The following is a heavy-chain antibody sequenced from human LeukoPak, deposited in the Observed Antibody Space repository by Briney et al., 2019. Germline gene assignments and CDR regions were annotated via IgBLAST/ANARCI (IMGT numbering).Heavy chain of an antibody. V-gene: IGHV1-46*01. Sequence: ASVKVSCKSSGYTFTSYALHWVRQAPGQGLEWMGIINPSGGSTSYAQKFQGRVTMTRDTSTSTVYMELSSLRSEDTAVYYCARFMVRGVIYPWGQGTLVTVSS. J-gene: IGHJ5*02. CDR2: INPSGGST. CDR1: GYTFTSYA. CDR3: ARFMVRGVIYP. D-gene: IGHD3-10*01.